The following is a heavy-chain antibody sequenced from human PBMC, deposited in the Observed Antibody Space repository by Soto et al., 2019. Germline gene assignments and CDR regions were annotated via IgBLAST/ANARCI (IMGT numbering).Heavy chain of an antibody. CDR3: ARGPWELLYFQH. CDR1: GDSITSGHYF. Sequence: SETLSLTCTVSGDSITSGHYFWGWIRQPPGKGLEWIGYIYYSGSTNYNPSLKSRVTISVDTSKNQFSLKLSSVTAADTAVYYCARGPWELLYFQHWGQGTLVTVSS. CDR2: IYYSGST. J-gene: IGHJ1*01. D-gene: IGHD1-26*01. V-gene: IGHV4-61*01.